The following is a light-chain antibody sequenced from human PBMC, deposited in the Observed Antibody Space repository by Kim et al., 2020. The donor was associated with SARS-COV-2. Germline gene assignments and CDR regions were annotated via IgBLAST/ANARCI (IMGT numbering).Light chain of an antibody. CDR3: SSYTRSATVV. Sequence: GPSITITCTGTSSNIGAYNYVCWFQQHPGKAPTLMIYDVNKRPSGASDRFSGSKSGHTASLTISGLQAEDEADYYCSSYTRSATVVFGGGTKVTVL. J-gene: IGLJ3*02. CDR1: SSNIGAYNY. V-gene: IGLV2-14*04. CDR2: DVN.